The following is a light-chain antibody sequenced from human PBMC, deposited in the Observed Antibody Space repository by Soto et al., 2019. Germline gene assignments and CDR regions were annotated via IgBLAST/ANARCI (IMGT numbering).Light chain of an antibody. Sequence: QSVLTQPPSASGSPGQSVTISCTGTSSDVVGYNYVSWYQQHPGKAPKLMIYEVSKRPSGVPDRFSGSKSGNTASLTVSGLQAEDEADYYCSSYAGSNNVVFGGGTKLTVL. CDR1: SSDVVGYNY. CDR3: SSYAGSNNVV. J-gene: IGLJ2*01. V-gene: IGLV2-8*01. CDR2: EVS.